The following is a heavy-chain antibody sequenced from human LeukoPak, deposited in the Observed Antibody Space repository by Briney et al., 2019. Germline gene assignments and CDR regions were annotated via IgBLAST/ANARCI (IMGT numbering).Heavy chain of an antibody. J-gene: IGHJ4*02. D-gene: IGHD5-18*01. CDR3: AREGYTYGHGVDF. Sequence: PGGSLRLSCAASGSNFIGYSMTWVRRPPGKGLEWVSSISSADNTYYADSVKGRFTVSRDNAGKSLYLQMDGLRPEDTAVYYCAREGYTYGHGVDFWGQGTLVTVSS. CDR2: ISSADNT. CDR1: GSNFIGYS. V-gene: IGHV3-69-1*01.